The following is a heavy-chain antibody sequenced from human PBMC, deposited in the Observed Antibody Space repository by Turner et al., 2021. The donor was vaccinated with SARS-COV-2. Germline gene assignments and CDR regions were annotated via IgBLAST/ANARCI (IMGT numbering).Heavy chain of an antibody. D-gene: IGHD3-3*01. J-gene: IGHJ5*02. Sequence: QVKLVQSGAEVQKPGASVKVYCKVSGYTLIELSMHWVRQDPGKGLEWMGGLDPEDGETIYAQKFQGRVTMTEDTATYTAYMELSSLRSEHTAVYYCATGSPFGVFGNWFDPWGQGTLVSVSS. CDR2: LDPEDGET. V-gene: IGHV1-24*01. CDR3: ATGSPFGVFGNWFDP. CDR1: GYTLIELS.